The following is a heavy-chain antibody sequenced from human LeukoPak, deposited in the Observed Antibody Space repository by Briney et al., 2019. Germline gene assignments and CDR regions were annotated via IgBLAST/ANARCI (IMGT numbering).Heavy chain of an antibody. CDR3: ARAPPTSIVGATGARYDY. CDR1: GFTFSSYS. D-gene: IGHD1-26*01. CDR2: ISSSSSYI. J-gene: IGHJ4*02. Sequence: PGGSLRLSCAASGFTFSSYSMNWVRQAPGKGLEWVSSISSSSSYIYYADSVKGRFTISRDNAKNSLYLQMNSLRAEDTAVYYCARAPPTSIVGATGARYDYWGQGTLVTVSS. V-gene: IGHV3-21*01.